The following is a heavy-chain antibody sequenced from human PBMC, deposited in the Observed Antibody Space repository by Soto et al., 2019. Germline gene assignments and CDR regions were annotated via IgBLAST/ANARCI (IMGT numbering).Heavy chain of an antibody. CDR3: AGGSSRLDCFPIYFDY. J-gene: IGHJ4*02. CDR2: IIPIFGTA. V-gene: IGHV1-69*01. D-gene: IGHD6-13*01. CDR1: GGTFSSYA. Sequence: QVQLVQSGAEVKKPGSSVKVSCKASGGTFSSYAISWVRQAPGQGLEWMGGIIPIFGTANYAQKFQGRVTITSDESTSTAYMELSSLGSEDTSVYYCAGGSSRLDCFPIYFDYWGQGTLVTVSS.